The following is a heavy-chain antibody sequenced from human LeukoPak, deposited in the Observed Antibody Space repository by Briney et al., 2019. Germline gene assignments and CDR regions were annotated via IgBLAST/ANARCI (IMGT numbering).Heavy chain of an antibody. Sequence: SVKVSCKASGGTFNSYGIIWVRQAPGQGLEWMGGIIPILGTANYAQKFQGRVTISADKSTSTAYMALSSLRSEDTAVYYCGRGARPPHYYYYMDVWAKGTTVTVSS. J-gene: IGHJ6*03. D-gene: IGHD5-12*01. CDR2: IIPILGTA. CDR1: GGTFNSYG. CDR3: GRGARPPHYYYYMDV. V-gene: IGHV1-69*10.